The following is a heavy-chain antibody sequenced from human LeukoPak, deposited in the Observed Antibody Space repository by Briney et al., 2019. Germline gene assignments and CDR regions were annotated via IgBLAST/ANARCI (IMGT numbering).Heavy chain of an antibody. Sequence: GGSLRLSCAASGFTFSNYSMNWVRQAPGKGLEWVSSISSSSYIYYADSVKGRFTISRDNANNSLYLQMNSLRAEDTAVYYCAGNPKYYYDSSGYYRPGDYWGQGTLVTVSS. V-gene: IGHV3-21*01. CDR2: ISSSSYI. CDR1: GFTFSNYS. J-gene: IGHJ4*02. D-gene: IGHD3-22*01. CDR3: AGNPKYYYDSSGYYRPGDY.